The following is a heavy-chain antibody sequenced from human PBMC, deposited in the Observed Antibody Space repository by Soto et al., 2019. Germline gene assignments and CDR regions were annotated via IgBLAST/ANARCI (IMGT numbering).Heavy chain of an antibody. CDR1: GYTFTSYY. V-gene: IGHV1-46*01. CDR2: NNPSGGST. CDR3: AREGMGANPFDY. Sequence: QVQLVQSGAEVKKPGASVKVSCKASGYTFTSYYMHWVRQAPGQGLEWMGINNPSGGSTSYAQKFQGRVTMTRDTSTSTVYMELSSLRSEDTAVYYCAREGMGANPFDYWGQGTLVTVSS. J-gene: IGHJ4*02. D-gene: IGHD1-26*01.